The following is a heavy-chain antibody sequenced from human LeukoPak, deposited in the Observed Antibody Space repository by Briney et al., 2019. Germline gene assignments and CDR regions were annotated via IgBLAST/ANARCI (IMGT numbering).Heavy chain of an antibody. CDR1: GGSISNY. CDR3: ARDRYYYGSGSYPYMDV. V-gene: IGHV4-4*07. D-gene: IGHD3-10*01. Sequence: SETLSLTCTFSGGSISNYWSWIRQPAGKGLEWIGRIHTSGSTNYNPSLKSRVTMSVDTSKNQFSLKLSSVTAVDTAVYYCARDRYYYGSGSYPYMDVWGKGTTVTISS. J-gene: IGHJ6*03. CDR2: IHTSGST.